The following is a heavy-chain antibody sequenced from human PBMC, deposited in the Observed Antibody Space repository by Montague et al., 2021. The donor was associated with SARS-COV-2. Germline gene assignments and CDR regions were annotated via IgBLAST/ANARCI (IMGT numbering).Heavy chain of an antibody. Sequence: SETLSLTCTVSGGSISSSSYYWGWIRQPPGKGLEWIGSIYYTGSTYYNPSLKSRVTISVDTSKNQFSLKLSSVTAADTAVYYCARDTRTAMLVVVTRYSLDVWGQGTTVTVSS. CDR3: ARDTRTAMLVVVTRYSLDV. D-gene: IGHD3-22*01. CDR2: IYYTGST. V-gene: IGHV4-39*07. J-gene: IGHJ6*02. CDR1: GGSISSSSYY.